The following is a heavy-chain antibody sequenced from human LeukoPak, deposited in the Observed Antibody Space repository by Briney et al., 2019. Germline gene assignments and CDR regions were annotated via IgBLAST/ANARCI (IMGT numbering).Heavy chain of an antibody. CDR1: GYSFTSYW. CDR2: IYPGDSDT. D-gene: IGHD5-18*01. CDR3: ARAPYRGYSYAPLGY. Sequence: KCGESLKISCKGSGYSFTSYWIGWVRQMPGKGLEWMGIIYPGDSDTRYSPSFQGQVTISADKSISTAYLQWSSLKASDTAMYYCARAPYRGYSYAPLGYWGQGTLVTVSS. J-gene: IGHJ4*02. V-gene: IGHV5-51*01.